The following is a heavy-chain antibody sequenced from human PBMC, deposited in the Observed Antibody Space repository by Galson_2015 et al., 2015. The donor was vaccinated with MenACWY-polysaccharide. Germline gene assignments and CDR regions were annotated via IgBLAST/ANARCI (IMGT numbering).Heavy chain of an antibody. CDR1: GFDMGGYA. CDR2: IAARGTSK. D-gene: IGHD1-26*01. Sequence: SLRLSCAASGFDMGGYAMSWVRQAPGKGLEWVSSIAARGTSKYYADSVKARLTISRDNSQSTLFLHMNSLRPEDTAVYYCAKYSVGGYLNYRIDLLGQGTLVTVSS. J-gene: IGHJ5*02. V-gene: IGHV3-23*01. CDR3: AKYSVGGYLNYRIDL.